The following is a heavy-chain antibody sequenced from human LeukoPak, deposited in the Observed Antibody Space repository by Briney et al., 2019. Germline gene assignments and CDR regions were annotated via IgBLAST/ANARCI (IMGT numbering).Heavy chain of an antibody. CDR3: ARDPYGPPDAFDI. V-gene: IGHV4-59*01. D-gene: IGHD3-10*01. Sequence: SETLSLTCSVSGDSISPNFWTWIRQPPGKGLEWTGYIFDSGSTNYNPSLKSRVTISLDTSKNQFSLKLDSVTAADTAVYFCARDPYGPPDAFDIWGQGTTVTVSS. CDR1: GDSISPNF. CDR2: IFDSGST. J-gene: IGHJ3*02.